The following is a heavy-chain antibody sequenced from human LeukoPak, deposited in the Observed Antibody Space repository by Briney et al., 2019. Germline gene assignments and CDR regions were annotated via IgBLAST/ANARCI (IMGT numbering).Heavy chain of an antibody. D-gene: IGHD3-22*01. CDR3: AKDQYDSNGSDY. Sequence: GRSLRLSCAASEFTFSSYGMHWVRQAPGKGLEWVAVISYDGSNKYYAESVKGRFTISRDNSKNTLYLQMNSLRPEDTAVYYCAKDQYDSNGSDYWGQGTLVTVSS. CDR2: ISYDGSNK. J-gene: IGHJ4*02. V-gene: IGHV3-30*18. CDR1: EFTFSSYG.